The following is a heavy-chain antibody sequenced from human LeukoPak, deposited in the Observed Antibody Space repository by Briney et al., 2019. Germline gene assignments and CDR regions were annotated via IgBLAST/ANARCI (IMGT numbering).Heavy chain of an antibody. CDR1: GYTFTSYG. Sequence: ASVKVSSKASGYTFTSYGISWVRQAPGQGLEWMGWISAYNGNTNYAQKLQGRVTMTTDTSTSTAYMELRSLRSDDTAVYYCARALSGSGRVYYYYGMDVWGKGTTVTVSS. CDR2: ISAYNGNT. D-gene: IGHD3-10*01. J-gene: IGHJ6*04. V-gene: IGHV1-18*04. CDR3: ARALSGSGRVYYYYGMDV.